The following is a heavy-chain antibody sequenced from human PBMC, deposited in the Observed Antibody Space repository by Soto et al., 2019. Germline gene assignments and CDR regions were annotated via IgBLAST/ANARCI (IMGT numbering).Heavy chain of an antibody. V-gene: IGHV1-69*01. Sequence: QVQLVQSGAEVKKPVSSVKVSCKASGGTFSKYAISWVRQAHGQGLEWMGGIIPIFGTANYAQKFQGRVTITADESTSTAYMELSSLRSEDTAVYYCARPTITTGVDYYYGMDVWGQGTTVTVSS. CDR2: IIPIFGTA. J-gene: IGHJ6*02. D-gene: IGHD3-22*01. CDR3: ARPTITTGVDYYYGMDV. CDR1: GGTFSKYA.